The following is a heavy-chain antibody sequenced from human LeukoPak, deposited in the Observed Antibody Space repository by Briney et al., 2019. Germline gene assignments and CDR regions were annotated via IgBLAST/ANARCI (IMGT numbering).Heavy chain of an antibody. CDR2: ISSSSSTI. CDR1: GFAFSSYS. CDR3: ASERGWFGEFDY. V-gene: IGHV3-48*01. D-gene: IGHD3-10*01. Sequence: GGSLRLSCAASGFAFSSYSMNWVRQAPGKGLEWVSYISSSSSTIYYADSVKGRFTISRDNAKNSLYLQMNSLRAEDTAVYYCASERGWFGEFDYWGQGTPVTVSS. J-gene: IGHJ4*02.